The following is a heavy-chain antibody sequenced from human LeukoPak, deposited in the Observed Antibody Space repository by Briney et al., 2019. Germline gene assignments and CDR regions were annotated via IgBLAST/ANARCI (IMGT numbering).Heavy chain of an antibody. CDR2: INHSGST. Sequence: SETLSLTCAVYGGSFSGYYWSWIRQPPGKGLEWIGEINHSGSTNYNPSLKSRVTISVDTSKNQFSLKLSSVTAADTAAYYCARWGSGWSYFDYWGQGTLVTVSS. CDR3: ARWGSGWSYFDY. J-gene: IGHJ4*02. V-gene: IGHV4-34*01. D-gene: IGHD6-19*01. CDR1: GGSFSGYY.